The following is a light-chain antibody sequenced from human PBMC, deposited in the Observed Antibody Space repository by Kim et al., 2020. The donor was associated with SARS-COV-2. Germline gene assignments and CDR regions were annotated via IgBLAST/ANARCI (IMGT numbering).Light chain of an antibody. CDR3: SSYTSSSTYV. CDR2: DVS. V-gene: IGLV2-14*01. J-gene: IGLJ1*01. CDR1: SSDVGGYNY. Sequence: QSALTQPDSVSGSPGQSITISCTGTSSDVGGYNYVSWYQQHPGKAPKLMIYDVSKRPSGVSNRFSGSKSGNTASLTISGVQAEDEADYYCSSYTSSSTYVFGAGTKVTVL.